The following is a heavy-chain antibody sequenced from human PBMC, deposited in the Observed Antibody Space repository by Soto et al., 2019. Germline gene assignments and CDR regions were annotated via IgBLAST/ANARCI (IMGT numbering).Heavy chain of an antibody. CDR2: IYISGST. J-gene: IGHJ6*02. V-gene: IGHV4-4*07. CDR3: ARDNQQPEEYYYGLDV. D-gene: IGHD6-13*01. Sequence: SETLSLTCTVSGSSLSSYYWNWIRQPAGKGLEWIGRIYISGSTNYNPSLKSRVTMSVDTSKNQFSLKLSSVTAADTAVYYCARDNQQPEEYYYGLDVWGQGTTVTVSS. CDR1: GSSLSSYY.